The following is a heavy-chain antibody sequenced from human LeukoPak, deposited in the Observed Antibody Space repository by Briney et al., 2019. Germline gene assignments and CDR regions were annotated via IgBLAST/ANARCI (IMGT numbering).Heavy chain of an antibody. CDR2: ISSSGSTI. D-gene: IGHD3-22*01. CDR3: ARDRFDYYDSSGYYNYYYYYMDV. Sequence: QTWGSLRLSCAASGFTFSSYGMNWVRQTPGKGLEWVSYISSSGSTIYYAASVKGRFTISRDNVKNSLYLQMISLRAEDTAVYYCARDRFDYYDSSGYYNYYYYYMDVWGKGTTVTISS. CDR1: GFTFSSYG. J-gene: IGHJ6*03. V-gene: IGHV3-48*03.